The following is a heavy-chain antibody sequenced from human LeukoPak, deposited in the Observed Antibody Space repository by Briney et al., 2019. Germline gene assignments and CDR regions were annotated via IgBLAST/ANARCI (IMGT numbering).Heavy chain of an antibody. V-gene: IGHV3-48*03. Sequence: GGSLRLSCAASGFTFSGHEMNWVRQAPGKGPEWVSYISISGTTMFYADSVKGRFTISRDNSRTSLYLQMSSLRAEDTAVYYCARGGSSGYHYNAFDIWGLGTMVTVSS. CDR1: GFTFSGHE. D-gene: IGHD3-22*01. CDR3: ARGGSSGYHYNAFDI. J-gene: IGHJ3*02. CDR2: ISISGTTM.